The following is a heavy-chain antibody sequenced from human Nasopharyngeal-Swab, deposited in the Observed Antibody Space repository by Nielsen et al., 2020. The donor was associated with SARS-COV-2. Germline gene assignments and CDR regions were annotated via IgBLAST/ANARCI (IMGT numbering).Heavy chain of an antibody. CDR2: IYTSGSS. CDR3: ARGSLAAIPRSSWYFDY. V-gene: IGHV4-4*07. D-gene: IGHD6-13*01. Sequence: SETLSLTCTVSGASISSYYCTWIRQPAGKGLEWIGRIYTSGSSNYNPSLKRRVSMSVDTSKNQFSRKLSSGTAADMAVYYCARGSLAAIPRSSWYFDYWGKGTLVTVSS. J-gene: IGHJ4*02. CDR1: GASISSYY.